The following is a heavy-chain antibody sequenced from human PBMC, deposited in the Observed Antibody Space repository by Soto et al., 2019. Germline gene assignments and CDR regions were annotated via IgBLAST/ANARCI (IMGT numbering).Heavy chain of an antibody. CDR1: GGSISSGGYY. D-gene: IGHD2-2*01. J-gene: IGHJ6*02. V-gene: IGHV4-31*01. Sequence: QVQLQESGPGLVKPSQTLSLTCTVSGGSISSGGYYWSWIRQHPGKGLEWIGYIYYSGSTYYNPSLKSQVTISVDTSKNQFSLKLSSVTAADTAVYYCARFPTYKYGSSTSCYYYGMDVWGQGTTVTVSS. CDR3: ARFPTYKYGSSTSCYYYGMDV. CDR2: IYYSGST.